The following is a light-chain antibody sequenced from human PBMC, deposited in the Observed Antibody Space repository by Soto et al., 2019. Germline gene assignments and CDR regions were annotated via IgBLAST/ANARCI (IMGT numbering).Light chain of an antibody. CDR2: DVN. Sequence: QSVLTQPASVSGSPGQSITISCTGSSSDVGAYNYVSWYQQHPGQAPKLMIYDVNNRPSGVSNRFSGSKSGNTASLTISGLQAEDEADYYCSSYTASSTLVFGGGTKVTVL. V-gene: IGLV2-14*03. J-gene: IGLJ3*02. CDR1: SSDVGAYNY. CDR3: SSYTASSTLV.